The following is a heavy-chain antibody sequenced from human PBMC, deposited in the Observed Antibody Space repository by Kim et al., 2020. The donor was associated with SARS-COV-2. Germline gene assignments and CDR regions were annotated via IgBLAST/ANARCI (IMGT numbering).Heavy chain of an antibody. J-gene: IGHJ6*02. CDR2: IIPILGIA. CDR3: ARASAATPAYYGMDV. V-gene: IGHV1-69*04. CDR1: GGTFSSYA. D-gene: IGHD2-15*01. Sequence: SVKVSCKASGGTFSSYAISWVRQAPGQGLEWMGRIIPILGIANYAQKFQGRVTITADKSTSTAYMELSSLRSEDTAVYYCARASAATPAYYGMDVWGQGTTVTVSS.